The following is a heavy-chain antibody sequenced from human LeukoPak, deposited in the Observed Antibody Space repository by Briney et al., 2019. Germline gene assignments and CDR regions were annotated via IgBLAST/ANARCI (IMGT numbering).Heavy chain of an antibody. Sequence: SSETLSLTCTVSGGSISSGSYYWAWIRQPPGKGLEWMGSIYYNGSPYYNPSLKSRVTMSVDTSKNHFSLRLTSVTAADAAVYYCARRPGFGVYYFDYWGQGTLVTVSS. D-gene: IGHD3-10*01. V-gene: IGHV4-39*02. CDR2: IYYNGSP. CDR1: GGSISSGSYY. CDR3: ARRPGFGVYYFDY. J-gene: IGHJ4*02.